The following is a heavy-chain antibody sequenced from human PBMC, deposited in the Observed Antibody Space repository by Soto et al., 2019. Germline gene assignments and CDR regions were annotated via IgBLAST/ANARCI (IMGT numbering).Heavy chain of an antibody. J-gene: IGHJ6*03. CDR2: INPSGGST. V-gene: IGHV1-46*03. CDR3: ARCGVHSGFPAAILADYYYYYYMAV. CDR1: GDTFTSYY. Sequence: GASVKVSCKASGDTFTSYYMHWVRQAPGQGLEWMGIINPSGGSTSYAQKFQGRVTMTRDTSTSTVYMELSSLRSEDTAVYYCARCGVHSGFPAAILADYYYYYYMAVWGKGTTVTVSS. D-gene: IGHD2-2*01.